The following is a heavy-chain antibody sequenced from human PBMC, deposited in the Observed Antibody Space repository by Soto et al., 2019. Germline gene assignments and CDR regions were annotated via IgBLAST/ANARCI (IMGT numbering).Heavy chain of an antibody. V-gene: IGHV1-18*01. J-gene: IGHJ3*02. Sequence: QVQLVQSGAEVRKPGASVKVSCKASGYTFTHYGISWVRQAPGQGLAWMGWISAFNGNTKYVENFQDRVTMTTDTSTNTSYLELRSLRSDDTAMYYCARVYGSGGYIAFDIWGQGTMVTVSS. CDR1: GYTFTHYG. CDR3: ARVYGSGGYIAFDI. D-gene: IGHD3-10*01. CDR2: ISAFNGNT.